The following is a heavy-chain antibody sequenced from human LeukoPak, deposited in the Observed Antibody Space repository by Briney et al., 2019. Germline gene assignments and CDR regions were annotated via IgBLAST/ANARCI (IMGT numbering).Heavy chain of an antibody. V-gene: IGHV3-11*05. D-gene: IGHD3-10*01. CDR2: ISSSSSYT. CDR1: GFTFSDYY. CDR3: ARVLMVRGVIFDY. Sequence: GGSLRLSCAASGFTFSDYYMSWIRQTPGKGLEWVSYISSSSSYTNYADSVKGRFTISRDNAKNSLYLQMNGLRAEDTAVYYCARVLMVRGVIFDYWGQGTLVTVSS. J-gene: IGHJ4*02.